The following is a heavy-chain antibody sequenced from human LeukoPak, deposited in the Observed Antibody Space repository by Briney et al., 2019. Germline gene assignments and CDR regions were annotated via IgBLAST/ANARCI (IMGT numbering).Heavy chain of an antibody. D-gene: IGHD4-23*01. V-gene: IGHV4-39*02. J-gene: IGHJ4*02. CDR1: GGSISSYY. CDR3: AREHKGIYGGNPLFFDY. Sequence: SETLSLTCTVSGGSISSYYWGWFRQPPGKGLEWIGSIYYSGSTYYNPSLKSRVTISVDTSKNQFSLKLSSVTAADTAVYYCAREHKGIYGGNPLFFDYWGQGTLVTVSS. CDR2: IYYSGST.